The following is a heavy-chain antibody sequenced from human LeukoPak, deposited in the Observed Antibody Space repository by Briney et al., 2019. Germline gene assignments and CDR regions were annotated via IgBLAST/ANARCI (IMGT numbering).Heavy chain of an antibody. D-gene: IGHD6-19*01. V-gene: IGHV3-21*01. J-gene: IGHJ4*02. CDR1: GFTFSSYS. CDR3: ARDLASSGWFPNDH. Sequence: KSGGSLRLSCAASGFTFSSYSMNWVRQAPGKGLEWVSSISSSSSYIYYADSVKGRFTISRDNAKNSLYLQMNSLGAEDTAVYYCARDLASSGWFPNDHWGQGTLVTVSS. CDR2: ISSSSSYI.